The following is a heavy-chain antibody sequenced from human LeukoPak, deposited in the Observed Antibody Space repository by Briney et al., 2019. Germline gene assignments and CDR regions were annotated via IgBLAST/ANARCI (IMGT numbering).Heavy chain of an antibody. CDR2: ISGGGENT. Sequence: GGSLRLSCAATGFAFRSYGMTWVRQAPGKGLEWVSIISGGGENTHYADSVKGRFTISRDNSNSMLSLQMSSLRAEDTAVYYCAKDVGGESFFDYWGQGTLVIVSS. CDR3: AKDVGGESFFDY. CDR1: GFAFRSYG. V-gene: IGHV3-23*01. D-gene: IGHD3-10*01. J-gene: IGHJ4*02.